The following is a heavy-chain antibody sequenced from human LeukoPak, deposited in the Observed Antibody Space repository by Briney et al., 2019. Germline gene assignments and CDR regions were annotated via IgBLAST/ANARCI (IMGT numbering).Heavy chain of an antibody. CDR3: ARGGSAWFGGIDY. CDR2: ISSSSSYI. Sequence: GGSLRLSCPASGFIFSDYYMSWIRQAPGKGLEWVSYISSSSSYINYADSVKGRFTISRDNSKNTLYLQMNSLRVNDTAVYYCARGGSAWFGGIDYWGQGTLVTVSS. D-gene: IGHD3-10*01. V-gene: IGHV3-11*05. J-gene: IGHJ4*02. CDR1: GFIFSDYY.